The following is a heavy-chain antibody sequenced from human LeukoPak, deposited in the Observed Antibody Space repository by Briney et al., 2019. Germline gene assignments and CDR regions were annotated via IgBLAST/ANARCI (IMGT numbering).Heavy chain of an antibody. V-gene: IGHV4-38-2*02. D-gene: IGHD3-16*01. CDR1: GYSLSGGYY. CDR3: ARVRRSRLAELDY. Sequence: PSETLSLTCTLSGYSLSGGYYWGWTRQPPGKGLEWIGTFYHSGKTYSNPSLKSRVTISTDTSKNQFSLNMRTVTATATAVCICARVRRSRLAELDYWGQGTLVSVCS. CDR2: FYHSGKT. J-gene: IGHJ4*02.